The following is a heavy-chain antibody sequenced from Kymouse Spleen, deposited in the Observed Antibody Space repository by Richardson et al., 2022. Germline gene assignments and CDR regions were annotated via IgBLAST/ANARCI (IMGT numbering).Heavy chain of an antibody. Sequence: EVQLVESGGGLVQPGGSLKLSCAASGFTFSGSAMHWVRQASGKGLEWVGRIRSKANSYATAYAASVKGRFTISRDDSKNTAYLQMNSLKTEDTAVYYCTNLLSPGWFDPWGQGTLVTVSS. CDR1: GFTFSGSA. CDR2: IRSKANSYAT. D-gene: IGHD3-10*01,IGHD3-22*01. V-gene: IGHV3-73*02. CDR3: TNLLSPGWFDP. J-gene: IGHJ5*02.